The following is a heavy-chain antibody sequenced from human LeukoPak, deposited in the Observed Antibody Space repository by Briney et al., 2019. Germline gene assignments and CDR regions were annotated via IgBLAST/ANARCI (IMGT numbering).Heavy chain of an antibody. J-gene: IGHJ6*03. Sequence: GASVKVSCKASGYTFTGYYMHWVRQAPGQGLEWMGWINPNSGGTNYAQKFQGRVTMTRDTSISTAYMELSRLRSDDTAVYYCARDPKYYYGSGYNYYYYYMDVWGKGTTVTISS. CDR3: ARDPKYYYGSGYNYYYYYMDV. V-gene: IGHV1-2*02. D-gene: IGHD3-10*01. CDR1: GYTFTGYY. CDR2: INPNSGGT.